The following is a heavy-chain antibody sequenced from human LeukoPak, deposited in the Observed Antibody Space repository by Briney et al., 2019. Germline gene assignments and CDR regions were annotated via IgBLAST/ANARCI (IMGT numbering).Heavy chain of an antibody. V-gene: IGHV1-69*05. D-gene: IGHD6-19*01. CDR3: ARVGRYSSGMMD. J-gene: IGHJ4*02. CDR1: GGTFSSYA. Sequence: SVKVSCKASGGTFSSYAISWVRQAPGQGLEWMGGIIPIFGTANYAQKFQGRVTITTDESTSTAYMELSSLRSEDTAVYYCARVGRYSSGMMDWGQGTLVTVSS. CDR2: IIPIFGTA.